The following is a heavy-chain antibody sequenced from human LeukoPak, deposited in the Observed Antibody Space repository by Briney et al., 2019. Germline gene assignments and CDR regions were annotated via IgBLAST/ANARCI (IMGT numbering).Heavy chain of an antibody. Sequence: GGSLRLSCAASGFTFSSYGMHWVRQAPGKGLEWVAFIRYDGSNKYYADSVKGRFTISRDNSKNTLYLQMNSLRAEDTAVYYYAKGAARGNPTVSDYWGQGTLVTVSS. J-gene: IGHJ4*02. CDR3: AKGAARGNPTVSDY. CDR2: IRYDGSNK. V-gene: IGHV3-30*02. CDR1: GFTFSSYG. D-gene: IGHD1-14*01.